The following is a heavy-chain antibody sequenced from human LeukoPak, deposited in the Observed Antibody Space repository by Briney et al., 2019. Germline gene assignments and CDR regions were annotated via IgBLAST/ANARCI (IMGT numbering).Heavy chain of an antibody. CDR2: IYTTGTT. D-gene: IGHD1-26*01. J-gene: IGHJ4*02. Sequence: PSETLSLTCTVSGVSIRSYYWSWIRQPAGKGLESIGRIYTTGTTNYNPSLKSRATMSVDVSKNQFSLRLSSVTAADSAVYYCARDGYTASYYSLDYWGQGIQVTVSS. CDR3: ARDGYTASYYSLDY. CDR1: GVSIRSYY. V-gene: IGHV4-4*07.